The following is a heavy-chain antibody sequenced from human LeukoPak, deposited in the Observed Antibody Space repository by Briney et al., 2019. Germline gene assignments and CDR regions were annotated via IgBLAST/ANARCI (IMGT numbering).Heavy chain of an antibody. V-gene: IGHV3-23*01. J-gene: IGHJ6*02. CDR2: ISGSGGST. CDR3: AKDRGCSGGSCYSGYYYYGMDV. Sequence: PGGSLRLSCAASGFTFSSYAMSCVRQAPGKGLEWVSAISGSGGSTYYADSVKGRFTISRDDSKNTLYLQMNSLRAEDTAVYYCAKDRGCSGGSCYSGYYYYGMDVWGQGTTVTVSS. D-gene: IGHD2-15*01. CDR1: GFTFSSYA.